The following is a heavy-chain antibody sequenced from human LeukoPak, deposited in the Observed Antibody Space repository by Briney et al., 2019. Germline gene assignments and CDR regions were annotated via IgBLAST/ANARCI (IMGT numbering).Heavy chain of an antibody. CDR1: GGSFSGYC. V-gene: IGHV4-34*01. Sequence: SETLSLTCAVYGGSFSGYCWSWIRQPPGKGLEWIGEINHSGSTNYNPSLKSRVTISVDTSKNQFSLKLSSVTAADTAVYYCARARYCSGGSCYPTDYYYYGMDVWGQGTTVTVSS. CDR3: ARARYCSGGSCYPTDYYYYGMDV. CDR2: INHSGST. J-gene: IGHJ6*02. D-gene: IGHD2-15*01.